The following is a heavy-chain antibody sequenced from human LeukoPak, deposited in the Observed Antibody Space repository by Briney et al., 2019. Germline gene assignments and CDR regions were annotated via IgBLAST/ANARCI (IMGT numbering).Heavy chain of an antibody. CDR1: GFPFNNYW. CDR2: INTDGRKT. Sequence: GGSLRLSCAASGFPFNNYWMYWVRQAPGKGLVGVSSINTDGRKTRYAASVQGRFTISRDNAKNTLYLQMNSLSGDDTAVYYCARAGASGWYAAGWFDPWGQGSLVTVSS. CDR3: ARAGASGWYAAGWFDP. D-gene: IGHD6-19*01. V-gene: IGHV3-74*01. J-gene: IGHJ5*02.